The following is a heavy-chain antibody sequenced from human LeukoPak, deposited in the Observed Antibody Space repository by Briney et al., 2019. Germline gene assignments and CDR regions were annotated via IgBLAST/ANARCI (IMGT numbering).Heavy chain of an antibody. D-gene: IGHD3-3*01. V-gene: IGHV1-69*13. CDR3: ARDGSLRFLEWLYPPYGMDV. J-gene: IGHJ6*02. CDR2: IIPIFGTA. Sequence: GASVKVSCTASGGTFSSYAISWVRQAPGQGLEWMGGIIPIFGTANYAQKFQGRVTITADESTSTAYMELSSLRSEDTAVYYCARDGSLRFLEWLYPPYGMDVWGQGTTVTVSS. CDR1: GGTFSSYA.